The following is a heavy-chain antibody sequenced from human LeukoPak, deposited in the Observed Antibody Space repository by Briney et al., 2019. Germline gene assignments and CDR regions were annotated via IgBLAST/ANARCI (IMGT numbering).Heavy chain of an antibody. Sequence: GGSLRLSCAASGFTFSDYSMSWIRQAPGKGLEWVSYIRSGRTTIYYADSVKGRFTISRDNAKNSLYLQMNSLRAEDTTVYYCARIGGYYAFDIWGQGTKVTVSS. D-gene: IGHD2-21*02. CDR3: ARIGGYYAFDI. CDR2: IRSGRTTI. V-gene: IGHV3-11*01. J-gene: IGHJ3*02. CDR1: GFTFSDYS.